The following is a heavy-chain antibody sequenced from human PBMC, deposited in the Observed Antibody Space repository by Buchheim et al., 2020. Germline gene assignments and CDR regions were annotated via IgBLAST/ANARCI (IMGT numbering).Heavy chain of an antibody. D-gene: IGHD3-3*01. J-gene: IGHJ6*02. CDR2: IWYDGSNK. CDR1: GFTFSSYG. V-gene: IGHV3-33*01. Sequence: QVLLVESGGGVVQPGRSLRLSCAASGFTFSSYGMHWVRQAPGKGLEWVAVIWYDGSNKYYADSVKGRFTISRDNSKNTLYLQMNSLRAEDTAVYYCARDPRYYDFWSGYSTNYYYYGMDVWGQGTT. CDR3: ARDPRYYDFWSGYSTNYYYYGMDV.